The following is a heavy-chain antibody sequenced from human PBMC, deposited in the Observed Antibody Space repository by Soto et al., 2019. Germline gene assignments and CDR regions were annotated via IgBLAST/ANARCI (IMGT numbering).Heavy chain of an antibody. CDR3: AKDLLGYCSSTSCYRIGYYYYGMDV. D-gene: IGHD2-2*02. CDR1: GFTFSSYG. V-gene: IGHV3-30*18. J-gene: IGHJ6*02. Sequence: VQLVESGGGVVQPGRSLRLSCAASGFTFSSYGMHWVRQAPGKGLEWVAVISYDGSNKYYADSVKGRFTISRDNSKNTLYLQMNSLRAEDTAVYYCAKDLLGYCSSTSCYRIGYYYYGMDVWGQGTTVTVSS. CDR2: ISYDGSNK.